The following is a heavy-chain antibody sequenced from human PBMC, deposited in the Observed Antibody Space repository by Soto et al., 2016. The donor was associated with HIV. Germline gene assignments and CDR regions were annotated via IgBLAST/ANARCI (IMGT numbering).Heavy chain of an antibody. CDR1: GGSISSSSYY. D-gene: IGHD5-12*01. CDR3: ARLRSGYDYEYYYMDV. CDR2: IYYSGST. V-gene: IGHV4-39*01. Sequence: QLQLQESGPGLVKPSETLSLTCTVSGGSISSSSYYWGWIRQPPGKGLEWIGSIYYSGSTYYNPSLKSRVTISVDTSKNQFSLKLSSVTAADTAVYYCARLRSGYDYEYYYMDVWGQRGPRVTVSS. J-gene: IGHJ6*03.